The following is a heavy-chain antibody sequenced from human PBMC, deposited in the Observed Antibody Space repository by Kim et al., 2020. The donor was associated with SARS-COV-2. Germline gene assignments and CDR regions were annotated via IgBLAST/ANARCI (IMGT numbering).Heavy chain of an antibody. CDR2: IIPIFGTA. CDR1: GGTFSSYA. V-gene: IGHV1-69*13. J-gene: IGHJ6*02. Sequence: SVKVSCKASGGTFSSYAISWVRQAPGQGLEWMGGIIPIFGTANYAQKFQGRVTITADESTSTAYMELSSLRSEDTAVYYCASKGGRYYYYGMDVWGQGTTVTVSS. D-gene: IGHD3-16*01. CDR3: ASKGGRYYYYGMDV.